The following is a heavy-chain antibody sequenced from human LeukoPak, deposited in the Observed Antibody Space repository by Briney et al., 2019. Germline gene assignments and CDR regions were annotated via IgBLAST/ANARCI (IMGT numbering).Heavy chain of an antibody. Sequence: SETLSLTCSVSGGSISSSNYYWGWIRQPPGKGLEWIGSIYYSGSTHYNPSLKSRVTISVDTSKNQFSLKLSSVTAADTAVYHCARNSSDPYSSSAKRYNWFDPWGQGTLATVSS. J-gene: IGHJ5*02. CDR2: IYYSGST. CDR1: GGSISSSNYY. D-gene: IGHD6-13*01. CDR3: ARNSSDPYSSSAKRYNWFDP. V-gene: IGHV4-39*01.